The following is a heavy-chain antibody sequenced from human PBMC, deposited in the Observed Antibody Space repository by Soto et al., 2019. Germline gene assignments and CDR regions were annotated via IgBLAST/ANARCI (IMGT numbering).Heavy chain of an antibody. J-gene: IGHJ4*02. V-gene: IGHV1-2*04. Sequence: ASVKVSCKASGYTFTGYYMHWVRQAPGQGLEWMGWINPNSGGTNYAQKFQGWVTMTRDTSISTAYMELSRLRSDDTAVYYCARGYFDWFSSFDYWGQGTLVTAPQ. D-gene: IGHD3-9*01. CDR3: ARGYFDWFSSFDY. CDR1: GYTFTGYY. CDR2: INPNSGGT.